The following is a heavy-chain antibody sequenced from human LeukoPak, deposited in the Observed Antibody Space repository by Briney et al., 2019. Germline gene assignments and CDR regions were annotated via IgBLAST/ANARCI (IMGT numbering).Heavy chain of an antibody. CDR3: ARGPYYGGNGFDY. CDR2: INHSGST. V-gene: IGHV4-34*01. Sequence: KPSETLSLTCAVYGGSFSGYYWSWIRQPPGKGLEWIGEINHSGSTNYNPSLKSRVTISVDTSKNQFSLKLSSVTAADTAVYYCARGPYYGGNGFDYWGQGTLVTVSS. CDR1: GGSFSGYY. J-gene: IGHJ4*02. D-gene: IGHD4-23*01.